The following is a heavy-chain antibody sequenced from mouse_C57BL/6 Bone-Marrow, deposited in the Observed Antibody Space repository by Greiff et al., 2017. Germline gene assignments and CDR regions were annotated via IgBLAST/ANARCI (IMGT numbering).Heavy chain of an antibody. CDR2: IDPSDSNT. CDR1: GYTFTSYW. V-gene: IGHV1-59*01. J-gene: IGHJ1*03. CDR3: ASPGGSWYFDV. Sequence: QVQLQQPGAELVRPGTSVKLSCKASGYTFTSYWMHWVKQRPGQGLEWIGEIDPSDSNTNYNQKFKGKATLTVDTSSSTAYMQLSSLTSEDSAVYYCASPGGSWYFDVWGTGTTVTVSS. D-gene: IGHD1-1*01.